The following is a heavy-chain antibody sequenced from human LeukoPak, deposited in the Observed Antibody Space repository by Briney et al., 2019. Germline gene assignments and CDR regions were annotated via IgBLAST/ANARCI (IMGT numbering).Heavy chain of an antibody. CDR2: ISDSGGST. D-gene: IGHD3-10*01. V-gene: IGHV3-23*01. CDR1: GFTFNNYA. J-gene: IGHJ4*02. CDR3: AKTYYSSGSYYHFEY. Sequence: GGSLRLSCAAPGFTFNNYAMTWVRQAPGKGLEWVSTISDSGGSTYNADSVKGRFTISRDNSKNTLYLQMISLRVEDTAVYYCAKTYYSSGSYYHFEYWGQGTQVTVSS.